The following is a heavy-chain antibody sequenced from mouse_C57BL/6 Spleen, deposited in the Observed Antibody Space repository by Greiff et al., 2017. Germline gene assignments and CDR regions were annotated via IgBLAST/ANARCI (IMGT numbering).Heavy chain of an antibody. V-gene: IGHV5-4*01. J-gene: IGHJ4*01. CDR3: ARAYITSYAMDY. D-gene: IGHD1-1*01. CDR1: GFTFSSYA. Sequence: EVQLVESGGGLVKPGGSLKLSCAASGFTFSSYAMSWVRQTPEKRLEWVATISDGGSYTYYPDNVKGRFTISRDNAKNNLYLQMSHLKSEDTAMYYCARAYITSYAMDYWGQGTSVTVSS. CDR2: ISDGGSYT.